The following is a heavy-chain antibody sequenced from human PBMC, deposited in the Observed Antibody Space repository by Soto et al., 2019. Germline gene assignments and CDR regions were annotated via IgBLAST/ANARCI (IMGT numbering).Heavy chain of an antibody. D-gene: IGHD6-13*01. V-gene: IGHV3-9*01. J-gene: IGHJ6*03. CDR3: AKGPSSIAAAGTGYYYYYYMDV. CDR2: ISWNSGSI. CDR1: GFTFDDYA. Sequence: EVQLVESGGGLVQPGRSLRLSCAASGFTFDDYAMHWVRQAPGKGLEWVSGISWNSGSIGYADSVKGRFTISRDNAKNSLYLQMNSLRAEDTALYYCAKGPSSIAAAGTGYYYYYYMDVWGKGTTVTVSS.